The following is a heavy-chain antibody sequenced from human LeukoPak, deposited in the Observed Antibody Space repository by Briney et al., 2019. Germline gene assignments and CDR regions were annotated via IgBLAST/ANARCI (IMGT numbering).Heavy chain of an antibody. J-gene: IGHJ5*02. CDR2: IIPIFGTA. V-gene: IGHV1-69*01. D-gene: IGHD3-22*01. CDR1: GGTFSSYA. CDR3: ASGSYDSSGSFDP. Sequence: SVKVSCKASGGTFSSYAISWVRQAPGHGLEWMGGIIPIFGTANYAQKFQGRVTITADESTSTAYMELSSLRSEDTAVYYCASGSYDSSGSFDPWGQGTLVTVSS.